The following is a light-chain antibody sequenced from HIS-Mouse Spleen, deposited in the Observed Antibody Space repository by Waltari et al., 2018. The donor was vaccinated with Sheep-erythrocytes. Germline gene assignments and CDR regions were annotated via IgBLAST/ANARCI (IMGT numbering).Light chain of an antibody. CDR3: CSYAGSYNHV. J-gene: IGLJ1*01. CDR1: SSDVGGYNY. V-gene: IGLV2-11*01. CDR2: VVS. Sequence: QSALTQPRSVSGSPGQSVTISCTGTSSDVGGYNYVSWYHQHPGKAPKPMIYVVSKRPYGVPDRYAGSKSGSTASLTISGLQAEDEADYYCCSYAGSYNHVFATGTKVTVL.